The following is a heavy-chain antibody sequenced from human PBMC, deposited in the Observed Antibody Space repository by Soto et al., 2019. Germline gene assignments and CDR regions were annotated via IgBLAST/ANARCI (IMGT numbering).Heavy chain of an antibody. V-gene: IGHV3-23*01. CDR3: AKVPFDFWSGYYPPLYFDY. J-gene: IGHJ4*02. Sequence: EVQLLESGGGLVQPGGSLRLSCAASGFTFSSYVMSWVRQAPGKGLEWVSGISGSGGSTYYADSVKGRFTISRDNSKNTLYLQMISLRAEDTAVYYCAKVPFDFWSGYYPPLYFDYWGQGTLVTVSS. D-gene: IGHD3-3*01. CDR1: GFTFSSYV. CDR2: ISGSGGST.